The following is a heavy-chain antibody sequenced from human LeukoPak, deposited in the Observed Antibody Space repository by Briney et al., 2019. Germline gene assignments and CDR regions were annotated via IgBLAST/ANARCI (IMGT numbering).Heavy chain of an antibody. CDR3: ARGLILEWFVSAFDI. CDR2: INPSGGST. J-gene: IGHJ3*02. CDR1: GYTFTSYY. V-gene: IGHV1-46*01. D-gene: IGHD3-3*01. Sequence: VSVKVSCKASGYTFTSYYMHWVRQAPGQGLEWMGIINPSGGSTSYAQKFQGRVTMTRDTSTSTVYMELSSLRSEDTAVYYCARGLILEWFVSAFDIWGQGTMVTASS.